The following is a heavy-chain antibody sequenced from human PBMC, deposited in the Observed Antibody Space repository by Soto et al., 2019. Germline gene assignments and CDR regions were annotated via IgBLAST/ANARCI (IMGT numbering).Heavy chain of an antibody. D-gene: IGHD1-20*01. CDR3: ARDASYNWNDVDWFDP. Sequence: GASVKVSCKASGYTFTSYGISWVRQAPGQGLEWMGWISAYNGNTNYAQKLQGGVTMTTDTSTSTAYMELRSLRSDDTAVYYCARDASYNWNDVDWFDPWGQGTLVTVSS. CDR2: ISAYNGNT. V-gene: IGHV1-18*01. J-gene: IGHJ5*02. CDR1: GYTFTSYG.